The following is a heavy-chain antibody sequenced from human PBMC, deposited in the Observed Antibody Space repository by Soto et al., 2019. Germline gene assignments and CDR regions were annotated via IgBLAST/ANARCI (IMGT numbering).Heavy chain of an antibody. Sequence: QIQLVQSGPEVKKHGASVKVSCKASGYTFRNYGIKWVRQAPGQGLEWVGWITAYNGNRHHAEKFQGRVTMTTDTSTSTTYMELRSLTSVETAVYCCTRDAQSKAVAADAASDYWGTGTLVTVSP. CDR2: ITAYNGNR. CDR3: TRDAQSKAVAADAASDY. J-gene: IGHJ4*02. CDR1: GYTFRNYG. D-gene: IGHD2-15*01. V-gene: IGHV1-18*04.